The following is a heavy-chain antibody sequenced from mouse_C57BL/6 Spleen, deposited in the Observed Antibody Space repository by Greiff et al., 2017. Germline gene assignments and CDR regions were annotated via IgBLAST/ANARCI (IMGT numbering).Heavy chain of an antibody. Sequence: QVQLKESGAELVRPGASVTLSCKASGYTFTDYEMHWVKQTPVHGLEWIGAIDPETGGTAYNQKFKGKAILTADKSSSTAYMELRSLTSEDSAVYYCTRGDYGSSYYWGQGTTLTVSS. V-gene: IGHV1-15*01. CDR2: IDPETGGT. CDR1: GYTFTDYE. CDR3: TRGDYGSSYY. J-gene: IGHJ2*01. D-gene: IGHD1-1*01.